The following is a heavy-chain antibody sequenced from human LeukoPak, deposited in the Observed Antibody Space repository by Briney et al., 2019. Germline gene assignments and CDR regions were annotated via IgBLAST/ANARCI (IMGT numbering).Heavy chain of an antibody. CDR3: AREIGPIQLHLWGSAFDY. CDR2: INPSGGSR. J-gene: IGHJ4*02. CDR1: AYTFTGYY. Sequence: ASVKVSCKASAYTFTGYYMHWVRQPPGQGLEWMGIINPSGGSRSYAQKFQGRLTVTRDTSTSTVYMELSSLRSGDTAVYYCAREIGPIQLHLWGSAFDYWGQGTLVTVSS. D-gene: IGHD5-18*01. V-gene: IGHV1-46*01.